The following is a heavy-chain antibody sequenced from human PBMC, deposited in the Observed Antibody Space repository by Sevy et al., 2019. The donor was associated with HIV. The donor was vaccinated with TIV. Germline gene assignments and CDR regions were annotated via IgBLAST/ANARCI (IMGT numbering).Heavy chain of an antibody. V-gene: IGHV1-2*02. J-gene: IGHJ6*02. CDR2: INPNSGGT. CDR1: GYTFTGYY. CDR3: ARDIVVVPAAIAALRYVYYYYGMDV. Sequence: ASVKVSCKASGYTFTGYYMHWVRQAPGQGLEWMGWINPNSGGTNYAQKFQGRVTMTRDTSISTAYMELSRLRSDDTAVYYCARDIVVVPAAIAALRYVYYYYGMDVWGQGTTVTVSS. D-gene: IGHD2-2*02.